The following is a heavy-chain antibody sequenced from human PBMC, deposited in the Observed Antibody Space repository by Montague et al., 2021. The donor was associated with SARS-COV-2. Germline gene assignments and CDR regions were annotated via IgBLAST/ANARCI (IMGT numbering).Heavy chain of an antibody. D-gene: IGHD1-1*01. Sequence: SETLSLTCTVSGGSISSYYWSWIRQPPGKGLEWIGYIYHSGSTNYKSSLKSRVTISVDTSKNQFSLKLNSVSAADTAVYYCARHRRSRYGRFDYWGQGTLVTVSS. J-gene: IGHJ4*02. CDR2: IYHSGST. V-gene: IGHV4-59*08. CDR1: GGSISSYY. CDR3: ARHRRSRYGRFDY.